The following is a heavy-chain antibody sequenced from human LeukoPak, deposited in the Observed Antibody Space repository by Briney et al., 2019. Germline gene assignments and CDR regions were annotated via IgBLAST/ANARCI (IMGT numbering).Heavy chain of an antibody. CDR3: ARLYSTTPKDWFDP. V-gene: IGHV4-34*01. CDR2: INHSGST. CDR1: GGSFSGYY. Sequence: SETLSLTCAVYGGSFSGYYWSWIRQPPGKGLEWLGEINHSGSTNYNPSLKSRVTISVDTSKNQFSLKLSSVTAADTAVYYCARLYSTTPKDWFDPWGQGTLVTVSS. D-gene: IGHD2/OR15-2a*01. J-gene: IGHJ5*02.